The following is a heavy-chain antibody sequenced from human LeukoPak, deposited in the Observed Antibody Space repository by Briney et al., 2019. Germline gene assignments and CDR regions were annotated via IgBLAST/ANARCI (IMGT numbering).Heavy chain of an antibody. D-gene: IGHD2-2*01. CDR1: GFPFSSFP. CDR3: ARVASLCTSTSCVRGGFDH. V-gene: IGHV3-23*01. Sequence: GGPLTLPCTPSGFPFSSFPISGAARAPGRGLGGFSLFCVWGGNTYYADSVKGRFTISRDNSKNTLFLQMNSLRAEDTAKYYCARVASLCTSTSCVRGGFDHWGQGTLVTVSS. CDR2: FCVWGGNT. J-gene: IGHJ4*02.